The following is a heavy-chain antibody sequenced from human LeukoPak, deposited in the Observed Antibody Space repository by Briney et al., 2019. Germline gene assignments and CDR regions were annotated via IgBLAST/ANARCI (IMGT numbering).Heavy chain of an antibody. CDR2: INSDGSST. CDR3: ARGLARHSPPIY. J-gene: IGHJ4*02. Sequence: GGSLRLSCAASGFIFSNYAMTWVRQAPGKGLVWVSRINSDGSSTSYADSVKGRFTISRDNAKNTLYLQMNSLRAEDTAVYYCARGLARHSPPIYWGQGTLVTVSS. D-gene: IGHD3-3*02. CDR1: GFIFSNYA. V-gene: IGHV3-74*01.